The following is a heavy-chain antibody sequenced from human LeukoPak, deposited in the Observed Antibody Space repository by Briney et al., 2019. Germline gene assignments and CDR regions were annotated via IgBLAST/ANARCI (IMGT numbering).Heavy chain of an antibody. CDR1: GGSISSYY. CDR3: ARHEGGYDFDY. Sequence: SETLSLTCTVSGGSISSYYWSWIRQPPGKGLEWIGYIYYSGSTNYNPSLKSRVTTSVDTSKNQFSLKLSSVTAADTAVYYCARHEGGYDFDYWGQGTLVTVSS. D-gene: IGHD5-12*01. V-gene: IGHV4-59*08. J-gene: IGHJ4*02. CDR2: IYYSGST.